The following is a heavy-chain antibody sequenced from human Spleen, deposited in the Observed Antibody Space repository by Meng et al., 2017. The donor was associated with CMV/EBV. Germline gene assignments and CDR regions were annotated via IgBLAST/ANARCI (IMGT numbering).Heavy chain of an antibody. Sequence: ASVKVSCKASGYTFTGYYMHWVRQAPGQGLEWMGWINPNSGGTNYAQKFQGRVTMTRDTSISTAYMELSRLRSDDTAVYYCARELASPYYDFGSGYPVAFDYWGQGTLVTVSS. CDR1: GYTFTGYY. CDR3: ARELASPYYDFGSGYPVAFDY. D-gene: IGHD3-3*01. J-gene: IGHJ4*02. CDR2: INPNSGGT. V-gene: IGHV1-2*02.